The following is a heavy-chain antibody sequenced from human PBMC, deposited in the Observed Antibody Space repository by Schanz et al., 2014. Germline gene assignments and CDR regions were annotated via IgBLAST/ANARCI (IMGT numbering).Heavy chain of an antibody. Sequence: VQLVESGGDVVQPGRSLRLSCAASGFTFSSYDMHWVRQAPGQGLEKVAVTSTDGTKTYYAASVRGRFTISRDNSKNTVYLQMNSLRSEDTAVYYCTRDRGALINHNDALDLWGQGTMVSVSS. CDR1: GFTFSSYD. CDR2: TSTDGTKT. V-gene: IGHV3-30*19. D-gene: IGHD3-16*01. CDR3: TRDRGALINHNDALDL. J-gene: IGHJ3*01.